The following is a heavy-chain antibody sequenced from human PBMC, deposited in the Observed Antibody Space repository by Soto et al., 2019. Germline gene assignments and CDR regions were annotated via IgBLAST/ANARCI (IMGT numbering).Heavy chain of an antibody. CDR2: ISYDGSNK. Sequence: PGGSLRLSCAASGFTFSSYAMHWVRQAPGKGLEWVAVISYDGSNKYYADSVKGRFTISRDNSKNTLYLQMNSLRAEDTAVYYCARPLGIAARPDYYYGMDVWGQGTTVTVS. D-gene: IGHD6-6*01. CDR1: GFTFSSYA. J-gene: IGHJ6*02. CDR3: ARPLGIAARPDYYYGMDV. V-gene: IGHV3-30-3*01.